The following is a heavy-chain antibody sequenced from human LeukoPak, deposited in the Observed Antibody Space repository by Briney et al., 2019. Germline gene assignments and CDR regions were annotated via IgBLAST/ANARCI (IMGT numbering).Heavy chain of an antibody. D-gene: IGHD3-10*01. Sequence: GGSLRLSCAASGFTFPRHGINWVRQAPGKGLEWVSGISPSGSILYYADSVKGRFTISRDNSKNTLYLQMNSLRAEDTAVYYCAKDHITMVRGVLYWGQGTLVTVSS. CDR1: GFTFPRHG. CDR3: AKDHITMVRGVLY. J-gene: IGHJ4*02. CDR2: ISPSGSIL. V-gene: IGHV3-23*01.